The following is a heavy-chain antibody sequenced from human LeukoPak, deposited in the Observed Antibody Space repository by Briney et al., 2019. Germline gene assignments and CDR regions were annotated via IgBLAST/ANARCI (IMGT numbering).Heavy chain of an antibody. Sequence: QPGRSLRPSCEASGFTFSSYGMHWVRQAPGKGLEWVAGISYDGSNKYYADSVKGRFTISRDNSKNTLYLQMNSLRAEDTAVYYCAKDLRISLGTYGSHYYYGMDVWGQGTTVIVSS. V-gene: IGHV3-30*18. D-gene: IGHD3-10*01. CDR3: AKDLRISLGTYGSHYYYGMDV. CDR2: ISYDGSNK. CDR1: GFTFSSYG. J-gene: IGHJ6*02.